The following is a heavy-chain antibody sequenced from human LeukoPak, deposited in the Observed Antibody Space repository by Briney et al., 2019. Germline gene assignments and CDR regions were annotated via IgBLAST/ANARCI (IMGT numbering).Heavy chain of an antibody. V-gene: IGHV1-18*01. J-gene: IGHJ4*02. D-gene: IGHD1-26*01. CDR1: GYTFTSYG. CDR3: ARVSGSYRGAIDY. Sequence: ASVKVSCKASGYTFTSYGISWVRQAPGQGLKWLGWISTYNNNTHYAQKFQVRVTMTTDTSTSTAHMELRSLRSDDTAVYHCARVSGSYRGAIDYWGQGTLVTVSS. CDR2: ISTYNNNT.